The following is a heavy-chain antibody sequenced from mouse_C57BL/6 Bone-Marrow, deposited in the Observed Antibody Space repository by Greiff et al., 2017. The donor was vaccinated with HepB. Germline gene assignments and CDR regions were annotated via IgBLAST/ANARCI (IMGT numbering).Heavy chain of an antibody. CDR1: GYTFTEYT. CDR3: ARHEGGYGSSYPWFAY. J-gene: IGHJ3*01. CDR2: FYPGSGSI. D-gene: IGHD1-1*01. Sequence: QVHVKQSGAELVKPGASVKLSCKASGYTFTEYTIHWVKQRSGQGLEWIGWFYPGSGSIKYNEKFKDKATLTADKSSSTVYMELSRLTSADSAVYFCARHEGGYGSSYPWFAYWGQGTLVTVSA. V-gene: IGHV1-62-2*01.